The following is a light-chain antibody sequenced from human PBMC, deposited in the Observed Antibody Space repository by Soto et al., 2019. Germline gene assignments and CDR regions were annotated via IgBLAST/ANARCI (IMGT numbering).Light chain of an antibody. CDR1: QSVSTNF. Sequence: EIVLTQSPGTLSLSPGEGATLSCRASQSVSTNFFAWYQQKPGQAPRLLIYGASTRATGIPDRFSGSGSGTAIPLTISRLEPEDFAVYCCQQYGRTSWTFGRGTKVEIK. V-gene: IGKV3-20*01. CDR2: GAS. CDR3: QQYGRTSWT. J-gene: IGKJ1*01.